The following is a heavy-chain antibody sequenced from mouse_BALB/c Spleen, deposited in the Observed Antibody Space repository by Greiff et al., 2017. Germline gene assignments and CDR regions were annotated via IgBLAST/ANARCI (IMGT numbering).Heavy chain of an antibody. CDR3: ARTRRYQSAWFAY. Sequence: VQLQQSGAELVKPGASVKMSCKASGYTFTSYWMHWVNQRPGQGLEWIGYINPSTGYTEYNQKFKDKATLTADKSSSTAYMQLSSLTSEDSAVYYCARTRRYQSAWFAYWGQGTLVTVSA. D-gene: IGHD1-1*01. V-gene: IGHV1-7*01. J-gene: IGHJ3*01. CDR1: GYTFTSYW. CDR2: INPSTGYT.